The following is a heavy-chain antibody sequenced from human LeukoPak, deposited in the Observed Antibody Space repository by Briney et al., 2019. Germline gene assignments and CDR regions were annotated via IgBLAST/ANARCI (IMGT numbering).Heavy chain of an antibody. D-gene: IGHD5-24*01. Sequence: SSVKLSCKASGGPFCGYTVVWVRQAPRHGLEWMGTISPLLGTENFAQKFQGRVIITADKSTSTDNMELRSLRSEDTAVYYCARVRRGGYIQDAFDIWGQGTRVTVSS. CDR2: ISPLLGTE. V-gene: IGHV1-69*08. CDR3: ARVRRGGYIQDAFDI. CDR1: GGPFCGYT. J-gene: IGHJ3*02.